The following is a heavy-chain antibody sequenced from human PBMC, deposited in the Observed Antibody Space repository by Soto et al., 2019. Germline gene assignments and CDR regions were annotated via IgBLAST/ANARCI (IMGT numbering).Heavy chain of an antibody. V-gene: IGHV2-5*02. CDR1: GFSLSTSGVG. CDR2: IYWDDDK. CDR3: AHRRYGLYFDY. J-gene: IGHJ4*02. D-gene: IGHD1-1*01. Sequence: QITLKESGPTLVKPTQTLTLTCTFSGFSLSTSGVGVGWIRQPPGKALEWLALIYWDDDKRYSPSLKSRLTIPKDTSKNQVVLTMTNIDPVDTATYYCAHRRYGLYFDYWGQGTLVTVSS.